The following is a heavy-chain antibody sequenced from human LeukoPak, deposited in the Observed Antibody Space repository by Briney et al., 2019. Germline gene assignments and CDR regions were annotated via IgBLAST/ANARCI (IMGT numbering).Heavy chain of an antibody. CDR1: GFTFSDYP. V-gene: IGHV3-23*01. J-gene: IGHJ4*02. CDR2: FSDVT. CDR3: AKGWYDY. D-gene: IGHD3-3*01. Sequence: GGSLRLSCAASGFTFSDYPMIWIRQAPGQGLEYVSVFSDVTHYADSVKGRFTISRDNSKNTLYLQMNSLRVEDTAIYYCAKGWYDYWGQGTLVTVSS.